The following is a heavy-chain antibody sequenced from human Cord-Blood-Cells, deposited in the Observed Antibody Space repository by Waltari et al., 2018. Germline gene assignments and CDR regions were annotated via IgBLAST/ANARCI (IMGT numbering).Heavy chain of an antibody. V-gene: IGHV1-46*01. CDR2: INPSGGST. Sequence: QVQLVQSGAEGKKPGASVKVSCKASGYTFTSYYMHLLRQAPGKGLEWMGIINPSGGSTSYAQKFQGRVTMTRDTSTSTVYMELSSLRSEDTAVYYCARDGGARSTGDDAFDIWGQGTMVTVSS. CDR3: ARDGGARSTGDDAFDI. J-gene: IGHJ3*02. CDR1: GYTFTSYY. D-gene: IGHD7-27*01.